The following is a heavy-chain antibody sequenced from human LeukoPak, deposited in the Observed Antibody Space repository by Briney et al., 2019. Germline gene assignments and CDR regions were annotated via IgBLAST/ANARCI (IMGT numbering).Heavy chain of an antibody. CDR2: IKQDGSEK. V-gene: IGHV3-7*01. CDR3: ARDIVVVVAATDHYYMDV. Sequence: GGSLRLSCAASGFTFSSYWMSWVRQAPGKGLEWVANIKQDGSEKYYVDSVKGRFTISRDNAKNSLYLQMNSLRAEDTAVYYCARDIVVVVAATDHYYMDVWGKGTTVTVSS. CDR1: GFTFSSYW. D-gene: IGHD2-15*01. J-gene: IGHJ6*03.